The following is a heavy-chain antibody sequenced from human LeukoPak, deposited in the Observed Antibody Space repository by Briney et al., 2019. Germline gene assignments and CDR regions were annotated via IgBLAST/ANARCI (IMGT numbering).Heavy chain of an antibody. Sequence: PSETLSLTCAVYGGSFSGYYWSWIRQPPGKGLEWIGEINHSGSTNYDPSLKSRVTISVDTSKNQFSLKLSSVTAADTAVYYCARGLRNYYGSGSYFEPFDYWGQGTLVTVSS. CDR1: GGSFSGYY. CDR3: ARGLRNYYGSGSYFEPFDY. CDR2: INHSGST. V-gene: IGHV4-34*01. D-gene: IGHD3-10*01. J-gene: IGHJ4*02.